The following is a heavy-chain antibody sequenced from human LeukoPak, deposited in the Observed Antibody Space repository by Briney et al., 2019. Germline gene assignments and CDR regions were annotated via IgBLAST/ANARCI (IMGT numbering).Heavy chain of an antibody. Sequence: PGGSLRLSCAASGFTFSSYAMSWVRQAPGKGLEWVSGISSSGGSTYYADSVKGRFTISRDNSKNTLYLQMNSLRAEDTAVYYCAKEGKTRNWNYYQAKPVYWGQGTLVTVSS. J-gene: IGHJ4*02. CDR3: AKEGKTRNWNYYQAKPVY. V-gene: IGHV3-23*01. CDR2: ISSSGGST. D-gene: IGHD1-7*01. CDR1: GFTFSSYA.